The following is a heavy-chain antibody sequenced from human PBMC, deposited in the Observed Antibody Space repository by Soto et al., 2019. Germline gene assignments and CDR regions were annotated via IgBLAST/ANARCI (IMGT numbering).Heavy chain of an antibody. CDR1: GGSISSGGYY. CDR3: ARAKTRGYSYGGWDY. V-gene: IGHV4-31*03. D-gene: IGHD5-18*01. Sequence: QVQLQESGPGLVKPSQTLSLTCTVSGGSISSGGYYWSWIRQHPGKGLEWIGDIYYSGSTYYNPSLKSRVTISVDTSKNQFSLKLSSVTAADTAVYYCARAKTRGYSYGGWDYWGQGTLVTVSS. CDR2: IYYSGST. J-gene: IGHJ4*02.